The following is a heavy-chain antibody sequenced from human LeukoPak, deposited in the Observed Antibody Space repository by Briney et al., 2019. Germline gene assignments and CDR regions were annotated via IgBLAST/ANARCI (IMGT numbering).Heavy chain of an antibody. D-gene: IGHD6-13*01. J-gene: IGHJ4*02. V-gene: IGHV3-23*01. Sequence: GGSLRLSCAASGFTFSSFAMNWVRQAPGKGREWVSTMSGDATRTYSADSVKGRFTIPRDNSKNTLYLQMNSLRAEDTAVYYCAKRTSGSSWYSSDYWGQGTLVTVSS. CDR2: MSGDATRT. CDR3: AKRTSGSSWYSSDY. CDR1: GFTFSSFA.